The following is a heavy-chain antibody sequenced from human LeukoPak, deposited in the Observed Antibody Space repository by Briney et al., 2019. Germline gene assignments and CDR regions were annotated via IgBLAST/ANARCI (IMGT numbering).Heavy chain of an antibody. CDR2: INPNSGGT. CDR1: GYTFTGYY. J-gene: IGHJ5*02. Sequence: VASVKVSCKASGYTFTGYYMHWVRQAPGQGLEWMGWINPNSGGTNYAQKFQGRVTMTTDTSINTAYMELSSLRSDDTAVYFCARERNSALTLIVVVTENWFDPWGQGTLVTVSS. CDR3: ARERNSALTLIVVVTENWFDP. D-gene: IGHD3-22*01. V-gene: IGHV1-2*02.